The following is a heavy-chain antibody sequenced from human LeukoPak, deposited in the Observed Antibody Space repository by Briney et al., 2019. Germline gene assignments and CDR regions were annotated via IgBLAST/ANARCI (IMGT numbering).Heavy chain of an antibody. J-gene: IGHJ4*02. CDR2: ISSSSSYI. D-gene: IGHD6-19*01. Sequence: GGSLRLSCAASGFSFSSYSMNWVRQAPGKGLEWVSSISSSSSYIYYADSVKGRFIISRDNAKNSLYLQMNSLRAEDTAVYYCARDHGRDAVDVRVDYWGQGTLVTVSS. CDR1: GFSFSSYS. V-gene: IGHV3-21*01. CDR3: ARDHGRDAVDVRVDY.